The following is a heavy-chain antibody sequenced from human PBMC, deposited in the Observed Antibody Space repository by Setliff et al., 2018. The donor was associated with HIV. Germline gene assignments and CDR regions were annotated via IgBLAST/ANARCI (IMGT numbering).Heavy chain of an antibody. D-gene: IGHD7-27*01. CDR3: ARQFSNSFDS. CDR1: GYTFTDYY. CDR2: INPYSGGT. Sequence: GASVKVSCKASGYTFTDYYIHWVRQAPGQGLEWMGRINPYSGGTNYAQRFRGRVTMTRDTSVNTAYLDLSGLTSDDTAIYYCARQFSNSFDSWGQGTLVTVSS. V-gene: IGHV1-2*06. J-gene: IGHJ4*02.